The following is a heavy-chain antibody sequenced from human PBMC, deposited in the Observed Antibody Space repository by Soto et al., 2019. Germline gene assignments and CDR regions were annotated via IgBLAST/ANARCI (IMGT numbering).Heavy chain of an antibody. CDR2: IYPGDSDT. D-gene: IGHD2-8*01. Sequence: GESLKISCKGSGYSFTSYWIGWVRQMPGKGLEWMGIIYPGDSDTRYSPSFQGQVTISADKSISTAYLQWSSLKASDTAMYYCARIGRCTNGVCYYYGMDVWGQGTTVTVS. V-gene: IGHV5-51*01. J-gene: IGHJ6*02. CDR3: ARIGRCTNGVCYYYGMDV. CDR1: GYSFTSYW.